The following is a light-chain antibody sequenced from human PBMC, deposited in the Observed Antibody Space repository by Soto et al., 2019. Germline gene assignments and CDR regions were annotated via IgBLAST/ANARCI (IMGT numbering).Light chain of an antibody. Sequence: QSVVTQPPSASGTPGQRGTISCSGSHSHIGSNTVNWYQQLPGTAPKLLIYSNNQRPSGVPDRFSGSKSGTSASLAISGLQSEDEADYYCAAWDDSLNGWVFGGGTKLTVL. CDR2: SNN. V-gene: IGLV1-44*01. CDR3: AAWDDSLNGWV. J-gene: IGLJ3*02. CDR1: HSHIGSNT.